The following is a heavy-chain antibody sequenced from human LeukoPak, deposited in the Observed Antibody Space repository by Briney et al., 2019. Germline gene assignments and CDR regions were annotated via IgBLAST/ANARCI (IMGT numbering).Heavy chain of an antibody. CDR1: GGTFSTYA. Sequence: SVKVSCKASGGTFSTYAISWVRQAPGQGLEWMGGIIPIFGTANYAQKFQGRVTITADKSTSTAYKELSSLRSEDTAVYYCARAYPRYDSSGYYLTDAFDIWGQGTMVTVSS. D-gene: IGHD3-22*01. J-gene: IGHJ3*02. CDR2: IIPIFGTA. V-gene: IGHV1-69*06. CDR3: ARAYPRYDSSGYYLTDAFDI.